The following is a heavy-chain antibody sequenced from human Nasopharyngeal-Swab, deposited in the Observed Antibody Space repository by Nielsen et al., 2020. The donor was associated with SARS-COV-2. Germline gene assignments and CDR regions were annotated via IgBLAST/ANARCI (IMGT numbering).Heavy chain of an antibody. CDR3: ARESGYSGSGIDY. D-gene: IGHD1-26*01. CDR2: ISSSGSIT. V-gene: IGHV3-11*04. J-gene: IGHJ4*02. Sequence: GESLKISCAASGFSFSEYYMSWIRQAPGKGLEWISDISSSGSITHYADSMKGRFTISRDNAKNSLYLQMNSLRDEDTAVYYCARESGYSGSGIDYWGQGTLVTVSS. CDR1: GFSFSEYY.